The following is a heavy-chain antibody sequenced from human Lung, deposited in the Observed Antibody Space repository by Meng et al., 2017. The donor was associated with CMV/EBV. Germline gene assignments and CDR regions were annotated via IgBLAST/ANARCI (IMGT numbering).Heavy chain of an antibody. J-gene: IGHJ3*02. CDR1: GFPFSTYG. CDR3: AKGPYCTTSSCHGGMAFDI. Sequence: GGSXRLXCAASGFPFSTYGMHWVRQAPGKGLEWVAVIWYDGSNTHYADSVKGRFTISRDNSKRTLDLQMNSLRGEDTAVYYCAKGPYCTTSSCHGGMAFDIWXRGTLVTVSS. CDR2: IWYDGSNT. V-gene: IGHV3-33*06. D-gene: IGHD2-8*01.